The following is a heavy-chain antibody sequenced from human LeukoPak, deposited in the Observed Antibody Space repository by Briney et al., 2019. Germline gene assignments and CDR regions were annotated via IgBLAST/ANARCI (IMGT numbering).Heavy chain of an antibody. CDR2: INWNGGST. J-gene: IGHJ6*03. CDR3: ARGSYYYYYYMDV. Sequence: PGGSLRLSCAASGFTFDDYGMSWVRQVPGKGLEWVSGINWNGGSTGYANSVKGRFTISRDNAKNSLYLQMNSLRAEDTALYYCARGSYYYYYYMDVWGKGTTVTVSS. CDR1: GFTFDDYG. V-gene: IGHV3-20*04.